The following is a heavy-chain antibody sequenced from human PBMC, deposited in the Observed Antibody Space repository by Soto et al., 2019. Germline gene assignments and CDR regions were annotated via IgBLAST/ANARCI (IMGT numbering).Heavy chain of an antibody. CDR1: GFTFDDYA. Sequence: EVQLEESGGALVQTGRSLRLSCAASGFTFDDYAMHWVRQVLGKGLEWVSSISWNSGNIGYADSVKGRFTTSRDNAKNSLYLQMSSLRPEHTALYYCVRSKGGYSYGTPFDYWGQGTLVTVSS. D-gene: IGHD5-18*01. J-gene: IGHJ4*02. CDR2: ISWNSGNI. V-gene: IGHV3-9*01. CDR3: VRSKGGYSYGTPFDY.